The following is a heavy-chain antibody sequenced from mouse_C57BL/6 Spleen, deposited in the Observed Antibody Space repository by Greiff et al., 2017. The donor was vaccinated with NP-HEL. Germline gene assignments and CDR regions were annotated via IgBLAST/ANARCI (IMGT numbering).Heavy chain of an antibody. Sequence: QVQLQQPGAELVKPGASVKMSCKASGYTLTSYWITWVKQSPGQGLEWIGDIYPGSGSNNYNDKFKSKATLTVDTSSSQAYMQLSSLTSEDSAVYYCARYWGITTVPDYWGQGTTLTVSS. V-gene: IGHV1-55*01. D-gene: IGHD1-1*01. CDR3: ARYWGITTVPDY. CDR1: GYTLTSYW. J-gene: IGHJ2*01. CDR2: IYPGSGSN.